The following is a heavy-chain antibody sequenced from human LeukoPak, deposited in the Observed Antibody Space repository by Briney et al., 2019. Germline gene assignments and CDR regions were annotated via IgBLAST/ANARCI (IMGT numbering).Heavy chain of an antibody. J-gene: IGHJ4*02. CDR2: ISYDGSNK. CDR1: GSTFSSYG. Sequence: GGSLRLSCAASGSTFSSYGMHWVRQAPGKGLEWVAVISYDGSNKYYADSVKGRFTISRDNSKNTLYLQMNSLRAEDTAVYYCAKDLAPYDILTGYPFRWGQGTLVTVSS. V-gene: IGHV3-30*18. CDR3: AKDLAPYDILTGYPFR. D-gene: IGHD3-9*01.